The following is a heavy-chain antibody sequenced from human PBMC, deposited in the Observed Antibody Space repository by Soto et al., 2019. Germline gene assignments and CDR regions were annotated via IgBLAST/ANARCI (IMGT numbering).Heavy chain of an antibody. CDR2: ISAYNGNT. D-gene: IGHD2-2*01. V-gene: IGHV1-18*01. J-gene: IGHJ4*02. CDR3: ARDPPPADY. Sequence: QVQLVQSGAEVKKPGASVKVSCKASGYTFASYAISWMRQAPGQGLEWMGWISAYNGNTNYAQRLQGRFTMTTDTSTSTAYMELRSMSSDDTAVDYCARDPPPADYWGQGTLVTVSS. CDR1: GYTFASYA.